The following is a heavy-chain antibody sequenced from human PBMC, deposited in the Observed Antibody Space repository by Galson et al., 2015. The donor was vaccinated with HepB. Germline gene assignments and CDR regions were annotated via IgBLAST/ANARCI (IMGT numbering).Heavy chain of an antibody. J-gene: IGHJ6*03. D-gene: IGHD1-26*01. CDR3: ARGVVGATMTYYYYYMDV. CDR1: GYTFTSYD. CDR2: MNPNSGNT. Sequence: SCKASGYTFTSYDINWVRQATGQGLEWMGWMNPNSGNTGYAQKFQGRVTMTRNTSISTAYMELSSLRSEDTAVYYCARGVVGATMTYYYYYMDVWGKGTTVTVSS. V-gene: IGHV1-8*01.